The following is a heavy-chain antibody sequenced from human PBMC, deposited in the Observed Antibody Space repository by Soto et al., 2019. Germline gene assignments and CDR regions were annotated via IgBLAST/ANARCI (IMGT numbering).Heavy chain of an antibody. CDR2: INPSGGST. Sequence: ASVKVSCKASGYTLTSYYMPWVRQAPGQGLEWMGIINPSGGSTSYAQKFQGRVTMTRDTSTSTVYMELSSLRSEDTAVYYCARVEYGDYVFFDYWGQGTLVTVSS. V-gene: IGHV1-46*01. CDR3: ARVEYGDYVFFDY. D-gene: IGHD4-17*01. J-gene: IGHJ4*02. CDR1: GYTLTSYY.